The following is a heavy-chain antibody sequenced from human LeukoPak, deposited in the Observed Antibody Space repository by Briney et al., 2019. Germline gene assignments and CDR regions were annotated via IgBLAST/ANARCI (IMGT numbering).Heavy chain of an antibody. V-gene: IGHV1-69*05. CDR3: ARDKGMIVVVTPGYFDY. J-gene: IGHJ4*02. CDR2: IIPIFGTA. CDR1: GGTFSSYA. Sequence: SVKVSRKASGGTFSSYAISWVRQAPGQGLEWMGGIIPIFGTANYAQKLQGRVTMTTDTSTSTAYMELRSLRSDDTAVYYCARDKGMIVVVTPGYFDYWGQGTLVTVSS. D-gene: IGHD3-22*01.